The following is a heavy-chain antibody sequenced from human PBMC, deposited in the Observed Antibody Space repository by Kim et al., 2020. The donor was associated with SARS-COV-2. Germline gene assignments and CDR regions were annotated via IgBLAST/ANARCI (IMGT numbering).Heavy chain of an antibody. Sequence: GGSLRLSCAASGFTFSSYSMNWVRQAPGKGLEWVSSISSSSSYIYYADSVKGRFTISRDNAKNSLYLQMNSLRAEDTAVYYCARDWFAFADMDVWGKGTTVTVSS. CDR1: GFTFSSYS. J-gene: IGHJ6*03. CDR2: ISSSSSYI. V-gene: IGHV3-21*01. D-gene: IGHD3-10*01. CDR3: ARDWFAFADMDV.